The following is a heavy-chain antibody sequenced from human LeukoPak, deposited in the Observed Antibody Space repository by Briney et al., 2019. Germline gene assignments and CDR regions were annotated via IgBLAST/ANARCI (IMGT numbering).Heavy chain of an antibody. Sequence: GGSLRLSCTAPGFTFSSYAIHWIRQAPGKGLVWVSRINSDGSSTSYADSVKGRFTISRDNAKNTLYLQMNSLRAEDTAVYYCARGVGYCSSTSCYWWFDPWGQGTLVTASS. CDR1: GFTFSSYA. V-gene: IGHV3-74*01. CDR2: INSDGSST. J-gene: IGHJ5*02. D-gene: IGHD2-2*01. CDR3: ARGVGYCSSTSCYWWFDP.